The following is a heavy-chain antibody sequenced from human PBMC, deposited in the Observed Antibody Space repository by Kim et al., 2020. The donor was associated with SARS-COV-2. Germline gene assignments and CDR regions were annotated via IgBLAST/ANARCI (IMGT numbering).Heavy chain of an antibody. D-gene: IGHD3-3*01. CDR3: ARRDFWSGSGYDS. CDR2: INPRGGGT. Sequence: GSVKVSCKASGDSFTKYYIHWVRQAPGQGLEWMGMINPRGGGTEYAQKFQDRVTMTRDTSTRTVYMDLSGLTSEDTAVYYCARRDFWSGSGYDSWGQGSQVTISS. V-gene: IGHV1-46*01. CDR1: GDSFTKYY. J-gene: IGHJ4*02.